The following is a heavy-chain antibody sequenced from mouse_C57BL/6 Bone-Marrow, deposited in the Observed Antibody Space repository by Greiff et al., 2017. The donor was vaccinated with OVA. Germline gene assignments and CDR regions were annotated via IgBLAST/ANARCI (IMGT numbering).Heavy chain of an antibody. D-gene: IGHD1-1*02. CDR2: IYPRSGNT. CDR3: ARSLWKFAY. V-gene: IGHV1-81*01. Sequence: VQLQQSGAALARPGASVKLSCKASGYTFTSYGISWVKQRTGQGLEWIGEIYPRSGNTYYNEKFKGKATLTADKSSSTAYMELRSLTSEDSAVYFCARSLWKFAYWGQGTLVTVSA. CDR1: GYTFTSYG. J-gene: IGHJ3*01.